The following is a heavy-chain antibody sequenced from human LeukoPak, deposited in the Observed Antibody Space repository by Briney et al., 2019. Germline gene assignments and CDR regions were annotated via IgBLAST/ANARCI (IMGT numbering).Heavy chain of an antibody. CDR1: GGSISSYY. CDR3: ARHLGVTGTWDY. D-gene: IGHD6-19*01. Sequence: SETLSLTCTVSGGSISSYYWSWIRQPPGKGLEWIGYIYYSGSTNYNPSLKSRVTISVVTSKNQFTLKLSSVTAADTAVYYCARHLGVTGTWDYWGQGTLVTVSS. J-gene: IGHJ4*02. CDR2: IYYSGST. V-gene: IGHV4-59*01.